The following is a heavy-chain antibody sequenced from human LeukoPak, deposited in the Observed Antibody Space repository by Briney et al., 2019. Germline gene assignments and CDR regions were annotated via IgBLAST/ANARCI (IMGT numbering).Heavy chain of an antibody. Sequence: GALRLSCAASGFTFSSYAMSWVRQAPGKGLEWVSAISGSGDSTYYADSVKGRFTISRDNSKNTLYLQMNSLRAEDTAVYYCAKSDGSGSYLVDYWGQGTLVTVSS. D-gene: IGHD3-10*01. CDR3: AKSDGSGSYLVDY. V-gene: IGHV3-23*01. CDR1: GFTFSSYA. CDR2: ISGSGDST. J-gene: IGHJ4*02.